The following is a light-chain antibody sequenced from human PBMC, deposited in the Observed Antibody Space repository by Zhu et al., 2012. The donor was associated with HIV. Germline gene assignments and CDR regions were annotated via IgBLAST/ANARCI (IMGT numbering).Light chain of an antibody. CDR3: QHLTLYPT. Sequence: DIQIDPVSILPVCICRDRVTITCRASQGISNRLAWYHQKAGKAPKLLIYGASIVQTGVPSRFSGSGSGTEFTLTISSLQPEDFATYFCQHLTLYPTFGEGPGWRSN. J-gene: IGKJ4*01. V-gene: IGKV1-9*01. CDR1: QGISNR. CDR2: GAS.